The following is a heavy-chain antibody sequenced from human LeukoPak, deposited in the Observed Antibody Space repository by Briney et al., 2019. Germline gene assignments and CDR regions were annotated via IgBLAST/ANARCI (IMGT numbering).Heavy chain of an antibody. D-gene: IGHD1-20*01. CDR1: GGSISSSSYY. V-gene: IGHV4-39*01. CDR3: ARVSITGNAFDI. J-gene: IGHJ3*02. CDR2: IYYSGST. Sequence: PSETLSLTCTVSGGSISSSSYYWGWICQPPGKGLEWIGSIYYSGSTYYNPSLKSRVTISVDTSKNQFSLKLSSVTAADTAVYYCARVSITGNAFDIWGQGTMVTVSS.